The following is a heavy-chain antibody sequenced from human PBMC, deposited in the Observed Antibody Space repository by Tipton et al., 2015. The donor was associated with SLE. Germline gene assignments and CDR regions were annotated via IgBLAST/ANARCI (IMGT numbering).Heavy chain of an antibody. V-gene: IGHV4-61*02. D-gene: IGHD2-2*01. CDR3: ARVKGYCSSTSCLGWYFDY. J-gene: IGHJ4*02. Sequence: LRLSCTVSGGSISSTNYYWGWIRQPAGKGLEWIGRIYTSGSTNYNPSLKRRVTISVDTSKKQFSLKLSSVTAADTAVYYCARVKGYCSSTSCLGWYFDYWGQGTLVTVSS. CDR1: GGSISSTNYY. CDR2: IYTSGST.